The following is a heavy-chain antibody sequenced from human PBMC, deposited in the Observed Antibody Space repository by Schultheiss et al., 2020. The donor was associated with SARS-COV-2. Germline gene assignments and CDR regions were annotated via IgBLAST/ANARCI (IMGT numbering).Heavy chain of an antibody. CDR1: GGSFSGYY. V-gene: IGHV4-59*01. J-gene: IGHJ4*02. Sequence: SETLSLTCAVYGGSFSGYYWSWIRQPPGKGLEWIGYIYYSGSTNYNPSLKSRVTISVDTSKNQFSLKLSSVTAADTAVYYCARGLDSSSPRGHFDYWGQGTLVTVSS. CDR2: IYYSGST. CDR3: ARGLDSSSPRGHFDY. D-gene: IGHD6-6*01.